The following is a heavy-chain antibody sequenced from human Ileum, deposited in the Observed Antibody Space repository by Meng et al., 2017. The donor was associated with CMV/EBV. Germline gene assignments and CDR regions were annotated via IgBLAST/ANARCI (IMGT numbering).Heavy chain of an antibody. CDR1: GHTFSNDG. D-gene: IGHD2-2*02. V-gene: IGHV1-18*04. CDR3: ARGRPALVPAAIWGYYYYYGMDV. Sequence: ASVKVSCKTSGHTFSNDGISWVRQAPGQGLEWMGWISAYNGNTNYAQKFQGRVTMTRNTSISTAYMELSSLRSEDTAVYYCARGRPALVPAAIWGYYYYYGMDVWGQGTTVTVSS. J-gene: IGHJ6*02. CDR2: ISAYNGNT.